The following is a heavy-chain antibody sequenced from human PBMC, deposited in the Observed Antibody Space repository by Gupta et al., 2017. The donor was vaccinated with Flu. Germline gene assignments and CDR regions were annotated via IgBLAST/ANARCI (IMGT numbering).Heavy chain of an antibody. Sequence: QVQLQQWGAGLLKPSETLSLTCAVYGGSFSGYYWSWIRQPPGKGLEWIGEIKQRGSTNYNPSRKSRVTRSLDTSKSKFSLTVSSVTAKDQAENYCNSGELGYGGKGALVTVSS. D-gene: IGHD3-10*01. J-gene: IGHJ4*02. CDR2: IKQRGST. CDR1: GGSFSGYY. V-gene: IGHV4-34*01. CDR3: NSGELGY.